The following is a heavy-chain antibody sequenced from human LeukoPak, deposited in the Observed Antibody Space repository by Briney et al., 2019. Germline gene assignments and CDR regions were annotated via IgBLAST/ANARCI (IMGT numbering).Heavy chain of an antibody. CDR1: GFTFSSYW. CDR3: ARDNVDTAMVISGTIKEVYYYYMDV. D-gene: IGHD5-18*01. V-gene: IGHV3-7*01. Sequence: GGSLRLSCAASGFTFSSYWMSWVRQAPGKGLEWVANIKQDGSEKYYVDSVKGRFTISRDNAKNSLYLQMNSLRAEDTAVYYCARDNVDTAMVISGTIKEVYYYYMDVWGKGTTVTVSS. CDR2: IKQDGSEK. J-gene: IGHJ6*03.